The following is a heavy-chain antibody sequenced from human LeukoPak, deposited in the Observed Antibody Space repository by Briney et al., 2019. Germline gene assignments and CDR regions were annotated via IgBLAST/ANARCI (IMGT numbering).Heavy chain of an antibody. CDR3: ARGITIFGVVIGH. CDR2: IKEDGSEK. V-gene: IGHV3-7*04. CDR1: GFMFSSYW. Sequence: GGSLRLSCAASGFMFSSYWMTWVRQAPGKGLEWVANIKEDGSEKYYVDSVKGRFTISRDNARNSLSLQMNSLRVEDTAVYYCARGITIFGVVIGHWGQGTLVTVSS. J-gene: IGHJ4*02. D-gene: IGHD3-3*01.